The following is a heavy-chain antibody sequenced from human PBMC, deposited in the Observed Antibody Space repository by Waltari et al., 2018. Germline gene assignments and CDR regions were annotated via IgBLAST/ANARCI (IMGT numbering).Heavy chain of an antibody. J-gene: IGHJ5*02. D-gene: IGHD3-3*01. V-gene: IGHV4-4*07. Sequence: QVQLQESGPGLVKPSETLSLTCTVSGGSISSYYWSWIRQPAGKGLEWIGRIYTSGSTNYNPSLKSRVTMSVDTSKNQFSLKLSSVTAADTAVYYCARGVDYDFWSGYYSYSWFDPWGQGTLVTVSS. CDR1: GGSISSYY. CDR2: IYTSGST. CDR3: ARGVDYDFWSGYYSYSWFDP.